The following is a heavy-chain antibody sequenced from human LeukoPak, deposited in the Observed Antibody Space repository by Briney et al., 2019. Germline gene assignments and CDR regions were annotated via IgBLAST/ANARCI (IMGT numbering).Heavy chain of an antibody. CDR3: AKGYCRGNSCYDDRGAFDY. D-gene: IGHD2-2*01. J-gene: IGHJ4*02. CDR2: ISSSSSYI. CDR1: GFTFSSYS. Sequence: GGSLRLSCAASGFTFSSYSMNWVRQAPGKGLEWVSSISSSSSYIYYADSVKGRFTISRDNAKNSLYRQMNSLRAEDTAVYYCAKGYCRGNSCYDDRGAFDYWGQGTLVTVSS. V-gene: IGHV3-21*04.